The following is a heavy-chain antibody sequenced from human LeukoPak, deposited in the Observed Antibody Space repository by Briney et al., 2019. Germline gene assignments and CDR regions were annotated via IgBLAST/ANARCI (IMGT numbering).Heavy chain of an antibody. Sequence: SETLSLTCTVSGGSITSYYWSWIRQPPGKGLEWIGYIYSSGSTTYNPSLRSRVSISVDTSKNQFSLRLTSVTAADTAVYYCAALDHYFDYWGQGTLVTVSS. CDR3: AALDHYFDY. CDR2: IYSSGST. V-gene: IGHV4-59*08. D-gene: IGHD3/OR15-3a*01. J-gene: IGHJ4*02. CDR1: GGSITSYY.